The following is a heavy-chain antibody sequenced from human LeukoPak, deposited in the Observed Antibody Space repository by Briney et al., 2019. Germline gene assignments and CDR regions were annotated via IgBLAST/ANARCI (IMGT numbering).Heavy chain of an antibody. CDR1: GFTFSSYW. D-gene: IGHD6-19*01. J-gene: IGHJ6*02. Sequence: GGSLRLSCAASGFTFSSYWMSWVRQAPGKGLEWVANIKQDGSEKYYVDSVKGRLTISRDNAKNSLYLQMNSLRAEDTAVYYCARAGEQWLSSPYGMDVWGQRTTVTVSS. V-gene: IGHV3-7*01. CDR2: IKQDGSEK. CDR3: ARAGEQWLSSPYGMDV.